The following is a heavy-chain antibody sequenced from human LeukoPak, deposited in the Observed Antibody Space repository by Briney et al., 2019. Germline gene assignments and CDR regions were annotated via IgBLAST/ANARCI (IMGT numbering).Heavy chain of an antibody. Sequence: PGGSLRLSCAASGFTFSDYYMSWIRQAPGKGLEWVSYISSSGSTIYYADSVKGRFTISRDNAKNSLYLQMNSLRAEDTAVYYCARDLRVYYYDSSGSGIWGQGTMVTVSS. J-gene: IGHJ3*02. V-gene: IGHV3-11*01. CDR1: GFTFSDYY. CDR3: ARDLRVYYYDSSGSGI. CDR2: ISSSGSTI. D-gene: IGHD3-22*01.